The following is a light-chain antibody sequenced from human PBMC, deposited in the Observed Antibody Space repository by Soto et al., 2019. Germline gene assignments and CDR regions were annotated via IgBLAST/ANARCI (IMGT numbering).Light chain of an antibody. J-gene: IGKJ2*01. V-gene: IGKV4-1*01. CDR3: QQYYGIPYT. CDR1: QSVFYSSNNKNY. Sequence: DIVMTQSPDSLAVSLGERATINCKSSQSVFYSSNNKNYLAWYQQKPGQPPNLLIYWASTRESGVPDRFSGSGSGTDFTLTISRLQAEDVAVYYCQQYYGIPYTFGQGTKLEIK. CDR2: WAS.